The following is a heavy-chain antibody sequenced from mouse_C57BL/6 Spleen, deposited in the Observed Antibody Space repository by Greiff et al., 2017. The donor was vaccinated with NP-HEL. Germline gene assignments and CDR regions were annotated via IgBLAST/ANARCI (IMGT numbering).Heavy chain of an antibody. CDR1: GYAFSSSW. J-gene: IGHJ3*01. V-gene: IGHV1-82*01. CDR2: IYPGDGDT. D-gene: IGHD2-3*01. CDR3: ARHYDGYSWFAY. Sequence: VQLQQSGPELVKPGASVKISCKASGYAFSSSWMNWVKQRPGKGLEWIGRIYPGDGDTNYNGKFEGKATLTADKSSSTAYMQLSSLTSEDSAVYCCARHYDGYSWFAYWGQGTLVTVSA.